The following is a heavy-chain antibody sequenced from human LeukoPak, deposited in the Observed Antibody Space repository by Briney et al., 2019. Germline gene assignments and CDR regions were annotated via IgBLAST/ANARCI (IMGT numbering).Heavy chain of an antibody. CDR2: IIPILGIA. J-gene: IGHJ6*02. CDR1: GGTFSSYA. CDR3: ARDIARGGGVTYYYYGMDV. V-gene: IGHV1-69*04. Sequence: SVKVSCKASGGTFSSYAISWVRQAPGQGLEWMGRIIPILGIANYAQKFQGRVTITADKSTSTAYMELSSLRSEDTAVYYCARDIARGGGVTYYYYGMDVWGQGTTVTVPS. D-gene: IGHD5-18*01.